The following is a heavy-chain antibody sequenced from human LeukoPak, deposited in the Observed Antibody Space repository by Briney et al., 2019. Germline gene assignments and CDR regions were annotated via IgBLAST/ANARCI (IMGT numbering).Heavy chain of an antibody. CDR1: GGSISSGGYY. CDR3: ARGEYYGSGSYYPGDY. Sequence: SETLSLTCTVSGGSISSGGYYWSWIRQHPGKGLEWIGYIHNSGSTYYNPSLKSPVSFSIDTSKRHFSLGLSSVTAADTAVYYCARGEYYGSGSYYPGDYWGQGTLVTVSS. D-gene: IGHD3-10*01. CDR2: IHNSGST. J-gene: IGHJ4*02. V-gene: IGHV4-31*01.